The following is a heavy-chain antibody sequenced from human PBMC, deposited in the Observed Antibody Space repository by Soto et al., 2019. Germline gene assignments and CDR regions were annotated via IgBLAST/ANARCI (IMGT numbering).Heavy chain of an antibody. J-gene: IGHJ3*02. V-gene: IGHV1-69*01. D-gene: IGHD3-16*01. CDR2: IMPVFGTP. CDR3: ARGVTANYMGGDAFAS. CDR1: GGSFSSYT. Sequence: QVLLVQSGAEVKKPGSSVKVSCKAAGGSFSSYTVSWVRQAPGQGLDYMGGIMPVFGTPTYTEKFQGRITITADESTGTAYMELTSLKSDDAAVSYCARGVTANYMGGDAFASWGQGTMVTVSS.